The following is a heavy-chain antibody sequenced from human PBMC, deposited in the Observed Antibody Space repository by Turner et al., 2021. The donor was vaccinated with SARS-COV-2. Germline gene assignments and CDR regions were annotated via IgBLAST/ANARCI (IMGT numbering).Heavy chain of an antibody. CDR3: ARQVSILGRWLAPFDS. D-gene: IGHD6-19*01. J-gene: IGHJ4*02. Sequence: QLQLQESGPGLVKPSENLSLTCTVSSGSISSSAYYWGWIRQPPGKGLEWIGSFFYSGSTYYSPSLKSRITISVDTSKNQFSLNLSSVTAADTAVYYCARQVSILGRWLAPFDSWGQGTLVTVSS. CDR2: FFYSGST. V-gene: IGHV4-39*01. CDR1: SGSISSSAYY.